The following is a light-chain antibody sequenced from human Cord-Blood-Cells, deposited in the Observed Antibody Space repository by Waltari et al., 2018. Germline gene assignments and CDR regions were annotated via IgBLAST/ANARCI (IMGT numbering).Light chain of an antibody. V-gene: IGLV2-23*01. CDR2: EGS. J-gene: IGLJ2*01. Sequence: ASVSGSPGQSITISCTGTSSDVGSYNLVSWYQQHPGKAPKLMIYEGSKRPSGVSNRFSGSKSGNTASLTISGLQAEDEADYYCCSYAGSNVVFGGGTKLTVL. CDR1: SSDVGSYNL. CDR3: CSYAGSNVV.